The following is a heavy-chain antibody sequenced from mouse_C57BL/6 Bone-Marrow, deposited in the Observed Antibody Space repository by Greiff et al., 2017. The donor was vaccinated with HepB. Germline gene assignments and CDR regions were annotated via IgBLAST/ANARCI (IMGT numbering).Heavy chain of an antibody. D-gene: IGHD1-1*01. V-gene: IGHV1-50*01. Sequence: VKQSCKASGYTFTSYWMQWVKQRPGQGLEWIGEIDPSDSYTNYNQKFKGKATLTVDTSSSTAYMQLSSLTSEDSAVYYCVVTTVVHFDYWGQGTTLTVSS. CDR3: VVTTVVHFDY. CDR2: IDPSDSYT. J-gene: IGHJ2*01. CDR1: GYTFTSYW.